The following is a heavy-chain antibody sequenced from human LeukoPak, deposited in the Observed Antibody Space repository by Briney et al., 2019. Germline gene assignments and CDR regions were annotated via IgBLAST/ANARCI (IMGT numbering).Heavy chain of an antibody. V-gene: IGHV1-2*02. CDR1: GYTFTGYY. CDR2: INPNSGGT. Sequence: GASVKVSCKASGYTFTGYYMHWVRQAPGQGLEWMGWINPNSGGTNYAQKFQGRVTITRDTSASTAYMELSSLRSEDTAVYYCARWIAVAGTLYYFDYWGQGTLVTVSS. D-gene: IGHD6-19*01. J-gene: IGHJ4*02. CDR3: ARWIAVAGTLYYFDY.